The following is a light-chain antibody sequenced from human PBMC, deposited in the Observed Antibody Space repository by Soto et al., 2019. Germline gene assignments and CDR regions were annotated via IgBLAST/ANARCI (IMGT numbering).Light chain of an antibody. CDR2: DVS. V-gene: IGLV2-14*03. CDR1: SSDVGGYNH. Sequence: QSVLTQPASVSGSPGQSITISCTGTSSDVGGYNHVSWYQQHPDEAPKLMIYDVSSRPSGVSNRFSGSKAADTASLTISGLQAEDEADYYCSSFATSDTPMVFGGGTKVTVL. J-gene: IGLJ2*01. CDR3: SSFATSDTPMV.